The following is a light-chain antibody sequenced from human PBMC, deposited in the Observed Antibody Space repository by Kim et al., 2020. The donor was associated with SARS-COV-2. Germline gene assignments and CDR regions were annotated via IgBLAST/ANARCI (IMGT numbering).Light chain of an antibody. CDR2: QDT. V-gene: IGLV3-1*01. Sequence: SYELTQPPSVSVSPGQTATITCSGDKLGDKYAFWYQQKPGQSPVVVIYQDTKRPSGIPERFSGSNSGNSATLTISGTQAMDEADYYCQAWDSNTPYVFGTGTKVTVL. CDR3: QAWDSNTPYV. J-gene: IGLJ1*01. CDR1: KLGDKY.